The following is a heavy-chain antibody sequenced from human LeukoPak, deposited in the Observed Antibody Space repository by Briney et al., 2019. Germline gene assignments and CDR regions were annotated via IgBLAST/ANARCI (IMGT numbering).Heavy chain of an antibody. CDR3: ARVKQLLDHYYYYGMDV. V-gene: IGHV1-46*01. Sequence: GASVKVSCKASGYTFTSYYMHWVRQAPGQGLEWMGIINPSGGSTSYAQKFQGRVTMTRDTSTSTVYMELSSLRSEDTAVYYCARVKQLLDHYYYYGMDVWGQGTTVTVSS. CDR2: INPSGGST. CDR1: GYTFTSYY. J-gene: IGHJ6*02. D-gene: IGHD6-13*01.